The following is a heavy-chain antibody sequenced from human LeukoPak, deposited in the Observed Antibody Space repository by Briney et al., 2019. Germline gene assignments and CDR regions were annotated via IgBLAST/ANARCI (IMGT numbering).Heavy chain of an antibody. Sequence: SETLSLTCIVSGGXISSYYWSWIRQPPGKGLEWIGYIYYSGSTNYNPSLKSRVTISVDTSKNQFSLKLSSVTAADTAVYYCARGYDWFDPWGQGTLVTVSS. CDR3: ARGYDWFDP. J-gene: IGHJ5*02. V-gene: IGHV4-59*01. CDR1: GGXISSYY. D-gene: IGHD5-18*01. CDR2: IYYSGST.